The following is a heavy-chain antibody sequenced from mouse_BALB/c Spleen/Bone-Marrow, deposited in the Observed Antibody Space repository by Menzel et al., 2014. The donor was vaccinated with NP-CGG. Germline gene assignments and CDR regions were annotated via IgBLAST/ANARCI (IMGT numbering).Heavy chain of an antibody. V-gene: IGHV1-69*02. CDR2: IEPSDSYT. D-gene: IGHD1-1*01. CDR1: GYAFTNYW. CDR3: ARGRTTVVSDY. J-gene: IGHJ2*02. Sequence: QVQLQQSGAEVVKPGASVKVSCKASGYAFTNYWMQWVKQRPGQGLEWIGEIEPSDSYTNYHQDFKGKATLTVDKFSSTAYMQLSSLTSEDSAVYYCARGRTTVVSDYWGQGTSRTVSS.